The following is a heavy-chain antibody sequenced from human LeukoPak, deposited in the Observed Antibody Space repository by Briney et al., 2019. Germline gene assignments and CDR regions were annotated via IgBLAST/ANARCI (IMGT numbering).Heavy chain of an antibody. Sequence: GGSLRLSCAASGFSFSNYALSRVRQAPGKGLEWVAVIWYDGSSKYYADSVKGRFTISRDNSKNTPYLLMNSLRAEDTAVYYCARDRIYYDSSGYADYWGQGTLVTVSS. CDR3: ARDRIYYDSSGYADY. D-gene: IGHD3-22*01. J-gene: IGHJ4*02. V-gene: IGHV3-33*08. CDR2: IWYDGSSK. CDR1: GFSFSNYA.